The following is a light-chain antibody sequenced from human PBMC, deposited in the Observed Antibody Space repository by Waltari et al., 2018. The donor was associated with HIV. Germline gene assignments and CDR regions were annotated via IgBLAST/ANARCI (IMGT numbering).Light chain of an antibody. J-gene: IGLJ1*01. CDR3: CSYGGTYTYV. CDR1: SSDVGDYNS. CDR2: DVS. Sequence: QSALTQPRSVSGSPGQSVTISCTGTSSDVGDYNSVSWYQQHPGKAPKLMIYDVSKWPSGVPDRFSGSKSGNTASLTISGLQAEDEADYYCCSYGGTYTYVFGTGTKVTVL. V-gene: IGLV2-11*01.